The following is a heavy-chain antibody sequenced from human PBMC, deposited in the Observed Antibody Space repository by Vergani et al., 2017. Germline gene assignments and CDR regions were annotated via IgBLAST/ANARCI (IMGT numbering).Heavy chain of an antibody. CDR2: IYPGDSDT. CDR1: GYSFTSYW. Sequence: EVQLVQSGAEVQKPGESLKISCKGSGYSFTSYWIGWVRQMPGKGLEWMGIIYPGDSDTRYSLSFQGTVTISADKSISTAYLQWSSLKASDTAMYYCARSEYCSGGSSYFFAHYYGMDVWGQGTTVTVSS. CDR3: ARSEYCSGGSSYFFAHYYGMDV. V-gene: IGHV5-51*03. J-gene: IGHJ6*02. D-gene: IGHD2-15*01.